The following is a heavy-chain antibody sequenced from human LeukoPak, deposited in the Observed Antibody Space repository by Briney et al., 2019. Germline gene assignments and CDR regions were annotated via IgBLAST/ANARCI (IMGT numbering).Heavy chain of an antibody. CDR3: AVTEFSYYYYGMDV. V-gene: IGHV1-18*01. CDR1: GYTFTSYG. J-gene: IGHJ6*02. Sequence: ASVKVSCKASGYTFTSYGISWVRQAPGQGLEWMGWISAYNGNTNYAQKFQGTVTMTTDTSTSTAYMELRSLRSDDTAVYYCAVTEFSYYYYGMDVWGQGTTVTVSS. CDR2: ISAYNGNT. D-gene: IGHD1-20*01.